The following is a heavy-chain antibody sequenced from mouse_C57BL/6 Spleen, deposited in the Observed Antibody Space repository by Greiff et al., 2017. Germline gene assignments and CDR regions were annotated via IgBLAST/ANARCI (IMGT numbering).Heavy chain of an antibody. CDR2: IWSGGST. CDR3: ARETTVDPFDY. Sequence: QVQLQQSGPGLVQPSQSLSITCTVSGFSLTSYGVHWVRQSPGKGLEWLGVIWSGGSTDYNAAFISRLSISKDNSKSQVFFKMTSLQADDTAIYYCARETTVDPFDYWGQGTTLTVSS. J-gene: IGHJ2*01. V-gene: IGHV2-2*01. D-gene: IGHD1-1*01. CDR1: GFSLTSYG.